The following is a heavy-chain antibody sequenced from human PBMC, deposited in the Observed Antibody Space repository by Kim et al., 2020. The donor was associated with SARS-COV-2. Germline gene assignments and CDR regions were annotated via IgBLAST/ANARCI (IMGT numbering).Heavy chain of an antibody. CDR2: IKSKTDGGTT. CDR1: GFTFSSAW. V-gene: IGHV3-15*01. Sequence: GGSLRLSCAASGFTFSSAWMSWVRQAPGKGLEWVGRIKSKTDGGTTDYAAPVKGRFTISRDDSKNTLYLQMNSLKTEDTAVYYCTTEYYYDSSGQIYYYGMDVWGQGTTVTVSS. D-gene: IGHD3-22*01. J-gene: IGHJ6*02. CDR3: TTEYYYDSSGQIYYYGMDV.